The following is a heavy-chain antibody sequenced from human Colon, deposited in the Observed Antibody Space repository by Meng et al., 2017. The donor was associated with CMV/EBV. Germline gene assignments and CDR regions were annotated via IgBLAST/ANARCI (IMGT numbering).Heavy chain of an antibody. CDR3: ARGASYSGSYGPLDWFDT. D-gene: IGHD1-26*01. CDR1: TFINHG. J-gene: IGHJ5*02. V-gene: IGHV1-18*01. CDR2: ISIYNSNK. Sequence: TFINHGIDWDRKAPGQGIEWKGWISIYNSNKNYEEKVEGRVSITTDTSTRTDYMELRSLTSDDTDIYFCARGASYSGSYGPLDWFDTWGQGTLVTVSS.